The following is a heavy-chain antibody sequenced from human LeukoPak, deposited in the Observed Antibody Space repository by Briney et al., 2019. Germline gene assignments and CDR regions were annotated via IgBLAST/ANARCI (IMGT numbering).Heavy chain of an antibody. CDR1: GFTFRSYA. CDR3: ARDQYDTWSRRGNFDS. Sequence: GGSLRLSCAASGFTFRSYAMHWVRQAPGKGLEWVAVISYDGSNEYYADSVKGRFIISRDNSKNTLYLQMNSLIPEDTAVYHCARDQYDTWSRRGNFDSWGQGTLVIVSS. CDR2: ISYDGSNE. D-gene: IGHD3-3*01. J-gene: IGHJ4*02. V-gene: IGHV3-30*04.